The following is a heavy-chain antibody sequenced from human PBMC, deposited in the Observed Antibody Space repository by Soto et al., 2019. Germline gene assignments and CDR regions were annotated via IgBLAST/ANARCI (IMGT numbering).Heavy chain of an antibody. CDR2: INPNSGGT. D-gene: IGHD4-17*01. J-gene: IGHJ6*02. Sequence: ASVKVSCKASGYTFTGYYMHWVRQAPGQGLEWMGWINPNSGGTNYAQKFQGWVTMTRDTSISTAYMELCRLRADDTAVYYGARDMAYGGNSRGGDYYYYYGMDVWGQGTTVTVSS. CDR3: ARDMAYGGNSRGGDYYYYYGMDV. V-gene: IGHV1-2*04. CDR1: GYTFTGYY.